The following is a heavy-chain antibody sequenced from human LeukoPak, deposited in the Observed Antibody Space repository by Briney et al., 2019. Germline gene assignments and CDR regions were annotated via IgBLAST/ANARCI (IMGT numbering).Heavy chain of an antibody. V-gene: IGHV4-59*01. CDR3: ARGPDYGGNSNDAFDI. J-gene: IGHJ3*02. CDR2: IYYSGGT. D-gene: IGHD4-23*01. Sequence: SETLSLTCTVSGGSISSYYWSWIRQPPGEGREWMGYIYYSGGTNYNPSLKSRVTISVDTSKNQFSLKLSSVTAADTAVYYCARGPDYGGNSNDAFDIWGQGTMVTVSS. CDR1: GGSISSYY.